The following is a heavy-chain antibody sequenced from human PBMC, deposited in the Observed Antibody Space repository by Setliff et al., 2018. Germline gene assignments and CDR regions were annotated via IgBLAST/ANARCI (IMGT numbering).Heavy chain of an antibody. CDR1: GASISSGSYY. D-gene: IGHD2-2*01. Sequence: SETLSLTCTVSGASISSGSYYWGWIRQPAGKGLEWIGHIHSSGSANYNSSLESRLTMSLDPSKKQFSLKLRSVTAADTAVYYCARTSTARYFDLWGRGTLVTVSS. CDR2: IHSSGSA. CDR3: ARTSTARYFDL. V-gene: IGHV4-61*09. J-gene: IGHJ2*01.